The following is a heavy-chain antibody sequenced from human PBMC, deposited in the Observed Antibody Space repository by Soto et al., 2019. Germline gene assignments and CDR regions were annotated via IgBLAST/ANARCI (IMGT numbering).Heavy chain of an antibody. CDR3: ARFTDWGY. J-gene: IGHJ4*02. V-gene: IGHV3-74*01. CDR1: KFAFSNYW. CDR2: INNDGSNT. D-gene: IGHD3-9*01. Sequence: GGSLRLSCVASKFAFSNYWMHWVRQVPGKGLEWVSFINNDGSNTDYADSVKGRFTISRDNAKNTVYLQMNSLRADDTAVYYCARFTDWGYWGQGTLVTVS.